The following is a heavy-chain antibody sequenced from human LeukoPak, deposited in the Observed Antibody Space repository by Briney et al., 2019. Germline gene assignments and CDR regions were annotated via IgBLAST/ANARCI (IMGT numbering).Heavy chain of an antibody. D-gene: IGHD6-13*01. Sequence: SSETLSLTCTVSGDSISSYYWSWIRQPAGKGLEWIGRMYTSGSGRTNYNPSLKSRVTMSVDTSKNQFSLKLTSVTAADTAVYYCARTGTPRRDSSYYYYYYMDVWGKGTTVTVSS. CDR1: GDSISSYY. V-gene: IGHV4-4*07. CDR2: MYTSGSGRT. J-gene: IGHJ6*03. CDR3: ARTGTPRRDSSYYYYYYMDV.